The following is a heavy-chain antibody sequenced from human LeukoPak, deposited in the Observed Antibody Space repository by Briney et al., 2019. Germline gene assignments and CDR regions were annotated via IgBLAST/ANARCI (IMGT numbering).Heavy chain of an antibody. CDR2: TRNKANSYTT. CDR3: TTGRGGIDD. J-gene: IGHJ4*02. V-gene: IGHV3-72*01. CDR1: GFTFSDHY. D-gene: IGHD2-15*01. Sequence: GGSLRLSCAASGFTFSDHYMDWVRQAPGKGLEWVGRTRNKANSYTTEYAASVKGRFTISRDDSKNTLYLQMNSLKTEDTAVYYCTTGRGGIDDWGQGTLVTVSS.